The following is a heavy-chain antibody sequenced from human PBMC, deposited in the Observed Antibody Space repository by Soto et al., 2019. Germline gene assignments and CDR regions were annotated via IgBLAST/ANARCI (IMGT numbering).Heavy chain of an antibody. CDR3: AKGGSGSGSYSRAKDYYGMDV. CDR1: GYTFTGYY. Sequence: ASVKVSCKASGYTFTGYYMHWVRQAPGQGLEWMGWINPNSGGTNYAQKFQGWVTMTRDTSISTAYMELSRLRSDDTAVYYCAKGGSGSGSYSRAKDYYGMDVWGQGTTVTVSS. J-gene: IGHJ6*02. V-gene: IGHV1-2*04. D-gene: IGHD3-10*01. CDR2: INPNSGGT.